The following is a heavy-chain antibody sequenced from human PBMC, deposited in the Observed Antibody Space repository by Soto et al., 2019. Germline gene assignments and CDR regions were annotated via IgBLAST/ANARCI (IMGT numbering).Heavy chain of an antibody. Sequence: SETLSLTCTVSGGSISSYYWSWIRQPPGKGLEWIGYIYYSGSTNYNPSLKSRVTISVDTSKNQFSLKLSSVTAADTAVYYCARGDYGDDYYYYYMDVWGKGTTVTVSS. CDR2: IYYSGST. CDR3: ARGDYGDDYYYYYMDV. V-gene: IGHV4-59*01. J-gene: IGHJ6*03. CDR1: GGSISSYY. D-gene: IGHD4-17*01.